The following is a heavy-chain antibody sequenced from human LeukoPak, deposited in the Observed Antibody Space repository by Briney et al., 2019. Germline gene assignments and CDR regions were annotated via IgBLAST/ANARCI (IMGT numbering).Heavy chain of an antibody. D-gene: IGHD2-15*01. CDR3: ARDPEYCSGGSCYHWFDP. J-gene: IGHJ5*02. Sequence: ASVKVSCKASGYTFTSYYMHWVQQAPGQGLEWMGIINPSGGSTSYAQKFQGRLTITADISTSTAYMELSSLRSEDTAVYYCARDPEYCSGGSCYHWFDPWGQGTLVTVSS. V-gene: IGHV1-46*01. CDR2: INPSGGST. CDR1: GYTFTSYY.